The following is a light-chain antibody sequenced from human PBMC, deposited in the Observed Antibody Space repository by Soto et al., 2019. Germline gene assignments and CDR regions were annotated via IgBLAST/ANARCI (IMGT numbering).Light chain of an antibody. CDR3: SSYTSGRTLYV. CDR2: ASS. J-gene: IGLJ1*01. V-gene: IGLV2-14*01. CDR1: SSDVGSYNY. Sequence: QSAISQPASVSGSPGQSITISCTGTSSDVGSYNYVSWYQQHPGKAPRLMIYASSNRPSGVSHRFSGSRSGNTASLTISGLQAEDEADYFCSSYTSGRTLYVFGSGTKVTVL.